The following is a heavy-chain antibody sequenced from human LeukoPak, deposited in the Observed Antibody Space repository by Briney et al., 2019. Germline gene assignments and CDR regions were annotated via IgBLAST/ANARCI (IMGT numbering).Heavy chain of an antibody. CDR1: GYTFTSLD. CDR2: MNPNSGYT. CDR3: ATGTEEVAQQD. J-gene: IGHJ4*02. D-gene: IGHD5-24*01. Sequence: ASVKVSCKASGYTFTSLDINWVRQATGQGLEWMGWMNPNSGYTGYAQQFQGRVTFTRSTSISTAYMELSSLRSEDTAVYYCATGTEEVAQQDWGQGTLVTVSS. V-gene: IGHV1-8*03.